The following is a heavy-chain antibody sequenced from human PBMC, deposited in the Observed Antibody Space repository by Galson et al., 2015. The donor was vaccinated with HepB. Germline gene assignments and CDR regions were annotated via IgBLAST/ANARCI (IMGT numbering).Heavy chain of an antibody. Sequence: LSLTCTVSGGSITSYYWTWIRQPPGKGLEWIGYIYYSGSTNYNPSLKNRVTISVDTFRNQFSLKMTSVTAADTAVYYCARLFNDFRADPRFDPWGQGTLVTVSS. J-gene: IGHJ5*02. CDR3: ARLFNDFRADPRFDP. V-gene: IGHV4-59*01. CDR2: IYYSGST. D-gene: IGHD3-3*01. CDR1: GGSITSYY.